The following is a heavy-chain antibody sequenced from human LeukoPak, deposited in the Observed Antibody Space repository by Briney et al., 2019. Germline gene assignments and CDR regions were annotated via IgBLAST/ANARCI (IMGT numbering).Heavy chain of an antibody. Sequence: PGGSLRLSCAASGFTFSSYEMNWVRQAPGKGLEWVAYINGRGRTMNYADSVKGRFTISRDNAKNSLYLQMNSLRAEDTAVYYCATDYLWCPDYWGQGALVTVSS. CDR2: INGRGRTM. J-gene: IGHJ4*02. D-gene: IGHD2-8*02. V-gene: IGHV3-48*03. CDR3: ATDYLWCPDY. CDR1: GFTFSSYE.